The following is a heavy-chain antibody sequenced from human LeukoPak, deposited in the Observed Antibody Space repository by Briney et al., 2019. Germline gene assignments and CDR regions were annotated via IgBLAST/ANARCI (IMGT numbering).Heavy chain of an antibody. Sequence: SQNLSLTCTVSGGSISSGGYYWSWIRQHPGEGLEWIGYIYYSGSTYYNPSLKSRVTISVDTSKNQFSLKLSSVTAADTAVYYCARIVVVTATSVYFDYWGQGTLVTVSS. CDR2: IYYSGST. CDR1: GGSISSGGYY. V-gene: IGHV4-31*03. CDR3: ARIVVVTATSVYFDY. D-gene: IGHD2-21*02. J-gene: IGHJ4*02.